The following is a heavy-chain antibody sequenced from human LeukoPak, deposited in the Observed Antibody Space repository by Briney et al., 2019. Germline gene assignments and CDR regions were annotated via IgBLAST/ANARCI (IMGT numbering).Heavy chain of an antibody. V-gene: IGHV3-21*01. CDR3: ASAAPKIYGDYPMLVDY. CDR2: ISSSSSYI. Sequence: PGGSLRLSCAASGFTFSSYSMNWVRQAPGKGLEWVSSISSSSSYIYYADSVKGRFTISRDNAKNSLYLQMNSLRAEDTAVYYCASAAPKIYGDYPMLVDYWGQGTLVTVSS. CDR1: GFTFSSYS. J-gene: IGHJ4*02. D-gene: IGHD4-17*01.